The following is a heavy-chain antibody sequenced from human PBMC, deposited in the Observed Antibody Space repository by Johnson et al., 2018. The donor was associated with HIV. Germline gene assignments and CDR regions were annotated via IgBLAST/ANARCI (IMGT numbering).Heavy chain of an antibody. D-gene: IGHD3-22*01. CDR1: GFTFSDYY. J-gene: IGHJ3*01. CDR3: TTGGVSSGYYFFH. Sequence: VQLVESGGGLVKPGGSLRLSCAASGFTFSDYYMSWIRQAPGKGLEWVGRIKSKTDGGTTDYAAPVKGRFTISRDDSKNTLYLQMNSLKTEDTAVYYCTTGGVSSGYYFFHWGQGTMVTVSS. CDR2: IKSKTDGGTT. V-gene: IGHV3-15*01.